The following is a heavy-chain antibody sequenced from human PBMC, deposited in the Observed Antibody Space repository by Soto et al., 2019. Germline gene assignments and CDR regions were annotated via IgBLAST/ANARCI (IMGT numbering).Heavy chain of an antibody. CDR1: GFSFSSYA. V-gene: IGHV3-30*03. J-gene: IGHJ4*02. CDR2: ISIRGGDE. CDR3: ARGTIVARQHLDY. D-gene: IGHD1-1*01. Sequence: GGSLRLSCAASGFSFSSYAMHWARQAPGKGLEWVTVISIRGGDEYYAESVRGRFTISRDDSKNTLYLQMDSLRVEDTAVYYCARGTIVARQHLDYWGQGTLVTVSS.